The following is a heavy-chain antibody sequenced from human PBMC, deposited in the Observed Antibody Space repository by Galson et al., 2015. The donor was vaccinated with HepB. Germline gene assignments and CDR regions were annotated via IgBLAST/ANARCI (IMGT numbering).Heavy chain of an antibody. CDR2: ISSSSSTI. CDR1: GFTFSSYS. V-gene: IGHV3-48*01. CDR3: ARGTLGAAAGPLTDFDY. D-gene: IGHD6-13*01. J-gene: IGHJ4*02. Sequence: SLRLSCAASGFTFSSYSMNWVRQAPGKGLEWVSYISSSSSTIYYADSVKGRFTISRDNAKNSLYLQMNSLRAEDTAVYYCARGTLGAAAGPLTDFDYWGQGTLVTVSS.